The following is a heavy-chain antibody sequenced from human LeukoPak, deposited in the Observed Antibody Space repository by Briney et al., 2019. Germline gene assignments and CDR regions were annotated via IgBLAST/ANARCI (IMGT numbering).Heavy chain of an antibody. Sequence: ASVKVSCKASGYTFTGYYMHWVRQAPGQGLEWMGWINPNSGNTGYAQKFQGRVTMTRTTSITTAYMELSSLRSEDTAVYYCARGPLFGSGSYCDSWGQGTLVTVSS. J-gene: IGHJ4*02. V-gene: IGHV1-8*02. D-gene: IGHD3-10*01. CDR3: ARGPLFGSGSYCDS. CDR2: INPNSGNT. CDR1: GYTFTGYY.